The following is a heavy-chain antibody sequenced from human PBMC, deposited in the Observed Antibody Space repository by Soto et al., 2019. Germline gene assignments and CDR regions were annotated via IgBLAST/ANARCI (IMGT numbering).Heavy chain of an antibody. Sequence: QVQLEQSGAEVKKPGSSVKVSCKASGGTLSDHGVAWLRQAPGQGLEWMGGTIPVFNTAKYAQKFQGRVTVTADKFTNIAYMELSSLRSEDTAFYFCARGVYGSGNYYTGPSAWGIWGKGTMVIVSS. D-gene: IGHD3-10*01. V-gene: IGHV1-69*06. J-gene: IGHJ3*02. CDR2: TIPVFNTA. CDR1: GGTLSDHG. CDR3: ARGVYGSGNYYTGPSAWGI.